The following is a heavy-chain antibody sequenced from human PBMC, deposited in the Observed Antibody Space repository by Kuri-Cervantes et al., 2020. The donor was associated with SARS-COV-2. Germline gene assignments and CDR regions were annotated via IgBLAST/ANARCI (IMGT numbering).Heavy chain of an antibody. D-gene: IGHD6-13*01. CDR1: GCTFTSYD. V-gene: IGHV1-2*02. J-gene: IGHJ4*02. CDR2: INPNSGDT. Sequence: ASVKVSCKASGCTFTSYDINWARQAPGQGLEWMGWINPNSGDTDYAQKFRGRVTMTRDTSITTAYMELSRLTSDDTAVYYCARSRFIATAGLVDYWGQGTLVTVSS. CDR3: ARSRFIATAGLVDY.